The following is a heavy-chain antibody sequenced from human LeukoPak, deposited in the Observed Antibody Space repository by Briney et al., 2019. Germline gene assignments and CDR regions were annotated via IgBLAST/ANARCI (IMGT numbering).Heavy chain of an antibody. CDR3: ARLRLGYSGYDYRMGHYYYYMDV. J-gene: IGHJ6*03. D-gene: IGHD5-12*01. Sequence: SETLSLTRTVSGGSISSSSYYWGWIRQPPGKGLEWIGSIYYSGSTYYNPSLKSRVTISVDTSKNQFSLKLSSVTAADTAVYYCARLRLGYSGYDYRMGHYYYYMDVWGKGTTVTVPS. CDR2: IYYSGST. V-gene: IGHV4-39*01. CDR1: GGSISSSSYY.